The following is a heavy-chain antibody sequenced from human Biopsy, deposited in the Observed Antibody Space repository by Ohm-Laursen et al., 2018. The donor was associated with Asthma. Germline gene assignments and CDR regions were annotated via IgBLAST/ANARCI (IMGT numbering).Heavy chain of an antibody. Sequence: SLRLSCAASGFVFSQCGMHWVRQGPGKGLEWVALVSSDGHNKYYEDSVKGRFTISRDNSRKRLYLQINRLTVEDSAVYFCARQSGQDYGDSSGFDVWGQGTKVAVSS. CDR2: VSSDGHNK. CDR1: GFVFSQCG. J-gene: IGHJ3*01. V-gene: IGHV3-30*03. D-gene: IGHD3-22*01. CDR3: ARQSGQDYGDSSGFDV.